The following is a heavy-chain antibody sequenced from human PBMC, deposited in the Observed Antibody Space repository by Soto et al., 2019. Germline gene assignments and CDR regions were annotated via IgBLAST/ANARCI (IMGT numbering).Heavy chain of an antibody. CDR3: ARQIYDSSGYLDY. CDR1: GGSISSSNW. Sequence: SETLSLTCAVSGGSISSSNWWSWVRQPPGKGLEWIGEIYHSGSTNYNPSLKSRVTISVDKFKNQFSLKLSSVTAADTAVYYCARQIYDSSGYLDYWGQGTLVTVSS. J-gene: IGHJ4*02. V-gene: IGHV4-4*02. D-gene: IGHD3-22*01. CDR2: IYHSGST.